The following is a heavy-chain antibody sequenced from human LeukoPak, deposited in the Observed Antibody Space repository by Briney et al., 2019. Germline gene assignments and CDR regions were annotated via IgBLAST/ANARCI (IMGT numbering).Heavy chain of an antibody. CDR1: GGSISSYY. Sequence: SETLSLTCTVSGGSISSYYWSWIRQPAGKGLEWIGRIYTSGSTNYNPSLKSRVTMSVDTSKNQFSLKLSSVTAADTAVYYCAREKSGSSSWTDLNWFDPWGQGTLVTVSS. CDR3: AREKSGSSSWTDLNWFDP. D-gene: IGHD6-13*01. CDR2: IYTSGST. J-gene: IGHJ5*02. V-gene: IGHV4-4*07.